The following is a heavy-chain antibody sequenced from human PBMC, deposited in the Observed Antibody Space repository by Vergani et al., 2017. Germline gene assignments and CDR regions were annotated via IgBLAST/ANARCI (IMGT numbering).Heavy chain of an antibody. CDR2: ISSSSSYI. CDR1: GFTFSSYS. Sequence: EVQLVESGGGLVKPGGSLRLSCAASGFTFSSYSMNWVRQAPGKGLEWVSSISSSSSYIYYADSVKGRFTISRDNAKNSLYLQMNSLRAEDTAVYYCARDVLFDSGGFDYWGQGTLVTVSS. V-gene: IGHV3-21*01. D-gene: IGHD6-19*01. J-gene: IGHJ4*02. CDR3: ARDVLFDSGGFDY.